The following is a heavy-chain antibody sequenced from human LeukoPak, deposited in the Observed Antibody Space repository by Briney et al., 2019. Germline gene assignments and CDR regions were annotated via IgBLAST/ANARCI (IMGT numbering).Heavy chain of an antibody. D-gene: IGHD2-2*01. V-gene: IGHV1-69*04. CDR1: GGTFSSYA. Sequence: SVKVSCKASGGTFSSYAISWVRQAPGQGLEWMGRIIPILGIANYAQKFQGRVTITADKSTSTAYMELSSLRSEDTAVYYCARERYCSSTSCRYYYYGMDVWGQGTTVTVSS. J-gene: IGHJ6*02. CDR2: IIPILGIA. CDR3: ARERYCSSTSCRYYYYGMDV.